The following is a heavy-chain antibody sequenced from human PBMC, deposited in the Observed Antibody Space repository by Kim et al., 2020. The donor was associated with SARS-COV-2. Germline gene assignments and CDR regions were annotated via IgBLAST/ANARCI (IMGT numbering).Heavy chain of an antibody. J-gene: IGHJ3*02. V-gene: IGHV5-51*01. D-gene: IGHD3-16*01. Sequence: RSSPSFQGQVTISADKSISTAYLQWSSLKASDTAMYYCASALITPRAFDIWGQGTMVTVSS. CDR3: ASALITPRAFDI.